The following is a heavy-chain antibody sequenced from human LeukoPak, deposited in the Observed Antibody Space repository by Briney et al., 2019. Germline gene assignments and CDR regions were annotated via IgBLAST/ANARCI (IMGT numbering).Heavy chain of an antibody. V-gene: IGHV3-23*01. J-gene: IGHJ5*02. D-gene: IGHD3-10*01. Sequence: GGSLRLSCAGAGFTFTKYAMGWVRQAPGKGLEWVSAISGSGGSTYYADSVKGRFTISRDNSKNTLYLQMNSLTAEDTAMYYCAKDLRRRFGEGLNWFDPWGQGTLVTVSP. CDR2: ISGSGGST. CDR1: GFTFTKYA. CDR3: AKDLRRRFGEGLNWFDP.